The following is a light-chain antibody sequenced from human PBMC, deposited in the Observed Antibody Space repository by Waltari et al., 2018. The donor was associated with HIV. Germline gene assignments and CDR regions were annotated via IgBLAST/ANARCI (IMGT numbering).Light chain of an antibody. CDR2: DAS. J-gene: IGKJ4*01. CDR3: QQFNSYLLT. V-gene: IGKV1-13*02. Sequence: AIQLTQSPSSLSASVGDRVTITCRASQGISSALAWYQQKPGKAPKLLIYDASTLETGVPSRFSGSGSGTDFTLTISSLQPEEFATYYCQQFNSYLLTFGGGTKVEIK. CDR1: QGISSA.